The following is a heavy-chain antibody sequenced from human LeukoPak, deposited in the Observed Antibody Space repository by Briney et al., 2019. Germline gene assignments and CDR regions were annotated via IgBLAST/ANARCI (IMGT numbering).Heavy chain of an antibody. V-gene: IGHV4-34*01. CDR1: GGSFSGYY. CDR3: ARAPTYGDSPGY. D-gene: IGHD4-17*01. CDR2: INHSGST. J-gene: IGHJ4*01. Sequence: SETLSLTCAVYGGSFSGYYWSWIRQPPGKGLEWIGEINHSGSTNYNPSLKSRVTISVDTSKNQFSLKLSSVTAADTAVYYCARAPTYGDSPGYWGHGTLVTVSS.